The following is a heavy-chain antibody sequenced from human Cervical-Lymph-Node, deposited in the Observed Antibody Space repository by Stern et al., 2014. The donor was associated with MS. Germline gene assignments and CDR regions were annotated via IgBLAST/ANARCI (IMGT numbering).Heavy chain of an antibody. CDR1: GFSLNDARMG. J-gene: IGHJ5*02. CDR3: ARITTLFGAVLMGFDP. CDR2: IFSNDEK. D-gene: IGHD3-3*01. V-gene: IGHV2-26*01. Sequence: QVTLRESGPVVVKPAETLTLTCSVSGFSLNDARMGVSWIRQPPGKALECLPQIFSNDEKSYNTSLESRLTISKDTSRSQVVLNMTNVDPADTATYYCARITTLFGAVLMGFDPWGQGTLVTVSS.